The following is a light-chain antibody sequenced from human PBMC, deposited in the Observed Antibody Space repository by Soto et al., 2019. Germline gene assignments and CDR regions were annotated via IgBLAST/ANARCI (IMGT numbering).Light chain of an antibody. CDR3: QQYNNWPFS. Sequence: EIVLTQSPGTLSLSPGERATLSCRASQTFSNSFLSWFQQIPGQAPRLLIYGASMRDTGIPDRFSGTGSETDFTLTISGLQSEDSAVYFCQQYNNWPFSFGQGTRLEIK. CDR2: GAS. J-gene: IGKJ5*01. V-gene: IGKV3-20*01. CDR1: QTFSNSF.